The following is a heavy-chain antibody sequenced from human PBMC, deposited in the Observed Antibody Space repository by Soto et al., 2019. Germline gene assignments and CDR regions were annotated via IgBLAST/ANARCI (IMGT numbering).Heavy chain of an antibody. Sequence: QVQLVQSGTVVQRRGSSVKVSCQASGGTFSSHGMAWVRQAPGQGLEWMGGIIPTFGTPTYAPKFQGRVTITADKSTHTAYTELSSLRSEDTGVSYFTSKRSTEDFVCWGRGTLITVYS. D-gene: IGHD1-26*01. CDR2: IIPTFGTP. V-gene: IGHV1-69*06. J-gene: IGHJ4*02. CDR3: TSKRSTEDFVC. CDR1: GGTFSSHG.